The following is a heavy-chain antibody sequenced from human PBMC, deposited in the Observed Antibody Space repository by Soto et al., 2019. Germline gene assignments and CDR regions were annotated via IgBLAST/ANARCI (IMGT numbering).Heavy chain of an antibody. J-gene: IGHJ4*02. CDR2: INHSGST. Sequence: SETLSLTCAVYGGSFSGYYWSWIRQPPGKGLEWIGEINHSGSTNYNPSLKSRVTISVDTSKNQFSLKLSSVTAADTAVYYCARGYDYGDLHEIIPRGDRFDYWGQGTLVTVSS. D-gene: IGHD4-17*01. CDR3: ARGYDYGDLHEIIPRGDRFDY. V-gene: IGHV4-34*01. CDR1: GGSFSGYY.